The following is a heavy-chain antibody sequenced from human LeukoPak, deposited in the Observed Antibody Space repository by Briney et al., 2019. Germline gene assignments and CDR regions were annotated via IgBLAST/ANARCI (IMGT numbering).Heavy chain of an antibody. CDR3: ASYYYYYYMDV. V-gene: IGHV3-21*01. Sequence: GGSLRLSCAASGFTFSSYSMNWVRQAPGKGLEWVSSISSSSSYIYYADSVNRRFTISRDNAKNSLYLQMNSLRAEDTAVYYCASYYYYYYMDVWGKGTPVTVSS. CDR1: GFTFSSYS. CDR2: ISSSSSYI. J-gene: IGHJ6*03.